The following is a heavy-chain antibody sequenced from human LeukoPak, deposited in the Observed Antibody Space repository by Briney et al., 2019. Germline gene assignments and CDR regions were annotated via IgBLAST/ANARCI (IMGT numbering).Heavy chain of an antibody. V-gene: IGHV4-30-4*08. CDR1: GFTFSSYA. Sequence: LRLSCAASGFTFSSYAMSWIRQPPGKGLEWIGYIYYSGSTYYNPSLKSRVTISVDTSKNQFSLKLSSVTAADTAVYYCARDTYYYDSSGGYWGQGTLVTVSS. D-gene: IGHD3-22*01. CDR2: IYYSGST. J-gene: IGHJ4*02. CDR3: ARDTYYYDSSGGY.